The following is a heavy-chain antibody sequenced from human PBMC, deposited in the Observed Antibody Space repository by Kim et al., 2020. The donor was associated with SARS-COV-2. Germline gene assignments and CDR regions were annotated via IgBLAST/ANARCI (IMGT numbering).Heavy chain of an antibody. J-gene: IGHJ4*02. Sequence: YYADAVKGQFTISRDESKNTVYLHSNSLRAEDTAGYYCEKGRGQYYIDYWGQGTLVTVSS. V-gene: IGHV3-30*02. D-gene: IGHD3-10*01. CDR3: EKGRGQYYIDY.